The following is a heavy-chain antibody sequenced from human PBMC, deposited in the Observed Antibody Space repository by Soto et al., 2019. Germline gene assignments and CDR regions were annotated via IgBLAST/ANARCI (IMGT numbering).Heavy chain of an antibody. Sequence: SETLSLTCTVSGGSIGRGGYYWSWIRQHPGKGLEWIGYIYYSGSTYYNPSLKSRVTISVDTSKNQFSLKLSSVTAADTAVYYCASGIAVAGTEPSWFDPWGQGTLVTVSS. CDR2: IYYSGST. CDR1: GGSIGRGGYY. CDR3: ASGIAVAGTEPSWFDP. V-gene: IGHV4-31*03. D-gene: IGHD6-19*01. J-gene: IGHJ5*02.